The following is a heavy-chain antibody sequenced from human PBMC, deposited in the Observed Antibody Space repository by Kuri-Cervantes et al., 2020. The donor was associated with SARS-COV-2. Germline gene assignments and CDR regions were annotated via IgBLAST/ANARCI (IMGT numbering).Heavy chain of an antibody. CDR2: IWYDGSNK. V-gene: IGHV3-30*02. CDR1: GFTFSSYG. CDR3: AKDLSAVAGIGDY. Sequence: GGSLRLSCAASGFTFSSYGMHWVRQAPGKGLEWVAVIWYDGSNKYYADSVKGRFTISRDNSKNTLYLQMNSLRAEDTAVYYCAKDLSAVAGIGDYWGQGTLVTVSS. J-gene: IGHJ4*02. D-gene: IGHD6-19*01.